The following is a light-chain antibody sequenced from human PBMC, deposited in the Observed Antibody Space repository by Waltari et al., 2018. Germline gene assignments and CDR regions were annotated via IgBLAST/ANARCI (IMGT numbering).Light chain of an antibody. CDR2: DVS. CDR1: SRDVASHAC. J-gene: IGLJ3*02. V-gene: IGLV2-11*01. Sequence: QSALTQPRSVSGSPGQSVTISCTGTSRDVASHACVSWYQHHPGKAPKLMIYDVSERPSGVPDRVSGSQSGNTASLIISGLQADDEADYYCCSCAGTDTFWVFGGGTKLTVL. CDR3: CSCAGTDTFWV.